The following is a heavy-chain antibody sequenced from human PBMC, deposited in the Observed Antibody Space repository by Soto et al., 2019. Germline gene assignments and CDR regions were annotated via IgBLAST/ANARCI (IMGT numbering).Heavy chain of an antibody. D-gene: IGHD6-6*01. V-gene: IGHV3-30*18. CDR2: ISYDGSNK. J-gene: IGHJ6*02. CDR3: AKDQGSSSVDLDYYYGMDV. Sequence: GGSLRLSCAASGFTFSSSGMHWGRQAPGKGLEWVAVISYDGSNKYYADSVKGRFTISRDNSKNTLYLQMNSLRAEDTAVYYCAKDQGSSSVDLDYYYGMDVWGQGTTVTVSS. CDR1: GFTFSSSG.